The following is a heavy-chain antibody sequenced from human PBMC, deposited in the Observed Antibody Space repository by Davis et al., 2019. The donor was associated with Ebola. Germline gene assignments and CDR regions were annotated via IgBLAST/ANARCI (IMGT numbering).Heavy chain of an antibody. CDR2: INWNGGSS. Sequence: GESLKISCAASGFTFDDFAMTWVRQPPGKGLEWISGINWNGGSSGYADSVKGRFTISRDNSKNTLYLQMNSLRAEDTAVYYCAKGLKVSGWYYFDYWGQGTLVTVSS. CDR1: GFTFDDFA. CDR3: AKGLKVSGWYYFDY. J-gene: IGHJ4*02. V-gene: IGHV3-20*04. D-gene: IGHD6-19*01.